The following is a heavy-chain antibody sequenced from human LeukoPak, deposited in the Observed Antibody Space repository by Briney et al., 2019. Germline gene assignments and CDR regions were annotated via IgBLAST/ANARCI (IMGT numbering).Heavy chain of an antibody. CDR2: IYYSGST. J-gene: IGHJ5*02. D-gene: IGHD6-13*01. CDR3: ARHRRIAAAGRSWFDP. Sequence: SETLSLTCSVSGGSISSYYWSWIRQPPGKGLEWIGYIYYSGSTNYNPSLKSRVIISVDTSKNQFSLKLSSVTAADTAVYYCARHRRIAAAGRSWFDPWGQGTLVTVSS. V-gene: IGHV4-59*08. CDR1: GGSISSYY.